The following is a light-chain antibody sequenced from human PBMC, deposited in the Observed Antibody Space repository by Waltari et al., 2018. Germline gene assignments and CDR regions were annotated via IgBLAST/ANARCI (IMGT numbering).Light chain of an antibody. CDR2: RAS. Sequence: IQMTQSPSSLSASVGATVPITCQASQGIGTNLHWYQQKPGKAPKLLIYRASNFQSEIPSRFSGSGFGTAFTFTIGGLQPEDFATYYCQQGSTYPYTFGQGT. J-gene: IGKJ2*01. CDR1: QGIGTN. V-gene: IGKV1-6*01. CDR3: QQGSTYPYT.